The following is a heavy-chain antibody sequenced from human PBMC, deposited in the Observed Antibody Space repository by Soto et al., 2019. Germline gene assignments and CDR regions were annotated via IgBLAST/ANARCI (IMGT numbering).Heavy chain of an antibody. CDR2: ISYDGSNK. D-gene: IGHD5-18*01. CDR1: GFTFSSYA. V-gene: IGHV3-30-3*01. J-gene: IGHJ4*02. Sequence: GGSLRLSCAASGFTFSSYAMHWVRQAPGKGLEWVAVISYDGSNKYYADSVKGRFTISRDNSNTLYLQMTNMDPVDTATYYCARIGTAMDFDYWGQGTLVTVSS. CDR3: ARIGTAMDFDY.